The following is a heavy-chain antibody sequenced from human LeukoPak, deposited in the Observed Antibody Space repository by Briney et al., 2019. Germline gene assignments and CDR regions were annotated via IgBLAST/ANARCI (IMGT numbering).Heavy chain of an antibody. CDR3: ARGVGYSYGYWDYYYGMDV. J-gene: IGHJ6*02. CDR2: INHSGST. CDR1: GGSFSGYY. V-gene: IGHV4-34*01. D-gene: IGHD5-18*01. Sequence: PSETLSLTCAVYGGSFSGYYWSWIRQPPGKGLEWIGEINHSGSTNYNPSLKSRVTISVDTSKNQFSLKLSSVTAADTAVYYCARGVGYSYGYWDYYYGMDVWGQGTTVTVSS.